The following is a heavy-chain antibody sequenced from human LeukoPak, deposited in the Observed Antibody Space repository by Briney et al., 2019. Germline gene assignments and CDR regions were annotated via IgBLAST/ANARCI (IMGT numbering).Heavy chain of an antibody. D-gene: IGHD1-1*01. V-gene: IGHV3-23*01. Sequence: GGSLRLSCAASGFTFSSHAMCWVRQAPGKGLEWVSSIDISGGSTYYADSVQGRFTISRDNSKNTLYLEMNSLGAEDTALYYCANEVRPNDYWGQGTLVTVSS. CDR1: GFTFSSHA. CDR3: ANEVRPNDY. CDR2: IDISGGST. J-gene: IGHJ4*02.